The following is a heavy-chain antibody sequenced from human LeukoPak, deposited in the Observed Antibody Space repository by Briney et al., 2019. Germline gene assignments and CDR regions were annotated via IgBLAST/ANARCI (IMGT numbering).Heavy chain of an antibody. CDR2: IIPIFGTA. V-gene: IGHV1-69*05. J-gene: IGHJ4*02. CDR1: GYTFTSYD. Sequence: GASVKVSCKASGYTFTSYDINWVRQAPGQGLEWMGGIIPIFGTANYAQKFQGRVTITTDESTSTAYMELSRLRSDDTAVHYCASYTGVVGFGELLSYPLHHYWGQGTLVTVSS. D-gene: IGHD3-10*01. CDR3: ASYTGVVGFGELLSYPLHHY.